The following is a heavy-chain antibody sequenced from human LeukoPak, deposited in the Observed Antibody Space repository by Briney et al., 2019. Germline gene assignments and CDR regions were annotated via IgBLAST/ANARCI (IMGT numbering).Heavy chain of an antibody. CDR3: ASRDYFDY. J-gene: IGHJ4*02. V-gene: IGHV3-48*02. Sequence: PGGSLRLSCAVSGFTFSTKSMNWVRQAPGKGLEWVSYITADRGTTYYADSVKGRFTISRDNAKNSLYLQMNSLRDEDTAVYYCASRDYFDYWGQGTLVTVSS. CDR1: GFTFSTKS. CDR2: ITADRGTT.